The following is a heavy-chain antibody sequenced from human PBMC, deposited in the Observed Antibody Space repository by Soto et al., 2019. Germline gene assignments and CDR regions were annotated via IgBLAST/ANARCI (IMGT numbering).Heavy chain of an antibody. CDR2: ISYDGSNK. V-gene: IGHV3-30*18. CDR1: GFTFSSYG. CDR3: AKETGYYDFWSGTW. J-gene: IGHJ4*02. Sequence: GGSLRLSCAASGFTFSSYGMHWVHQAPGKGLEWVAVISYDGSNKYYADSVKGRFTISRDNSKNTLYLQMNSLRAEDTAVYYCAKETGYYDFWSGTWWGQGTLVTVSS. D-gene: IGHD3-3*01.